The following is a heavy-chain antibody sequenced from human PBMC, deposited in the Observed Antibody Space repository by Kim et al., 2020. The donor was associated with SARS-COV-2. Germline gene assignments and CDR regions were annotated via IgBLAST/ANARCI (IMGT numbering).Heavy chain of an antibody. Sequence: GGSLRLSCAASGFTFDDSAMHWVRQAPGKGLEWVSLISGDGDSTFYADSVKGRFTISRDTSKNTVYLQMNSLRTEDSALYYCAKGTSHHYYDSSGFHGWFDPWGQGTLVTVSS. J-gene: IGHJ5*02. CDR3: AKGTSHHYYDSSGFHGWFDP. CDR1: GFTFDDSA. D-gene: IGHD3-22*01. V-gene: IGHV3-43*02. CDR2: ISGDGDST.